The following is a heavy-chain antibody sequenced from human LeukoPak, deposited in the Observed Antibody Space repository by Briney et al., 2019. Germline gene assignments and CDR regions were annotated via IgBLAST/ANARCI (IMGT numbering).Heavy chain of an antibody. CDR1: GITFSSYW. J-gene: IGHJ4*02. CDR2: LNSDGSST. CDR3: ARAEFYYDSSGSTYYFDY. V-gene: IGHV3-74*01. D-gene: IGHD3-22*01. Sequence: GGSLRLSCAASGITFSSYWTHWVRQAPGKGLVWVSRLNSDGSSTSYADSVKGRFTISRDNAKNTLYLQMNSLRAEDTAVYYCARAEFYYDSSGSTYYFDYWGQGTLVTVSS.